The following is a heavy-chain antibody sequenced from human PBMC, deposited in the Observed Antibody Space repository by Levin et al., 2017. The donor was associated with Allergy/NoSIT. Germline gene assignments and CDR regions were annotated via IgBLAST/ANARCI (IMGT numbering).Heavy chain of an antibody. Sequence: SETLSLTCTVSGYSISNSDYYWGWVRQPPGKGLEWIGSIYFSGNTYDNPSLKSRVTISVDTSKNQFALKMTSLTAADTAVYYCARPTHHVVVIPPALGAFAIWGQGTMVTVSS. CDR2: IYFSGNT. V-gene: IGHV4-39*01. J-gene: IGHJ3*02. CDR3: ARPTHHVVVIPPALGAFAI. D-gene: IGHD3-16*02. CDR1: GYSISNSDYY.